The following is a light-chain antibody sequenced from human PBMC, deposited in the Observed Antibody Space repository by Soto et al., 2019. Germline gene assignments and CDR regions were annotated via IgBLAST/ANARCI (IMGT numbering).Light chain of an antibody. CDR3: QQYENLPT. J-gene: IGKJ5*01. CDR2: HAS. V-gene: IGKV1-5*01. CDR1: QSISNW. Sequence: GDRVTITCRASQSISNWLAWYQQKPGTAPKVLIYHASNLQSGVPSRFRGSGSGTDFTFTISRLQPEDIATYYCQQYENLPTFGQGTRLEIK.